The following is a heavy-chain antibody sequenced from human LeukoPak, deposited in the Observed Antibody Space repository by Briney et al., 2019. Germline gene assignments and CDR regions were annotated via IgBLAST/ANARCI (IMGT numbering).Heavy chain of an antibody. V-gene: IGHV3-30*02. CDR1: GFTFSSYD. J-gene: IGHJ4*02. D-gene: IGHD2-2*02. CDR2: IRYDGSNK. Sequence: GGSLRLSCAASGFTFSSYDMHWVRQAPGKGLEWVAFIRYDGSNKYYADSVKGRFTISRDNSKNTLYLQMNSLRAEDTAVYYCAKGGGDIVVVPAAISDYWGQGTLVTVSS. CDR3: AKGGGDIVVVPAAISDY.